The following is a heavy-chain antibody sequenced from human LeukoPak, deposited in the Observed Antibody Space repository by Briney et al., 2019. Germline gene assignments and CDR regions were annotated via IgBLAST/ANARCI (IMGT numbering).Heavy chain of an antibody. D-gene: IGHD5-18*01. CDR2: IWYDGSNK. V-gene: IGHV3-33*01. Sequence: PGGSLRLSCAASGFTFSSYGMHWVRQAPGKGLEWVAVIWYDGSNKYYADSVKGRFTISRDNANNTLSLQMNSLRAEDTAVYFCAREASSGTAMVDYWGQGTLVSVSS. J-gene: IGHJ4*02. CDR1: GFTFSSYG. CDR3: AREASSGTAMVDY.